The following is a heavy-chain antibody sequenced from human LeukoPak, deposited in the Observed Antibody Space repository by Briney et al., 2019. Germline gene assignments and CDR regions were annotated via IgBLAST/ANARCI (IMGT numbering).Heavy chain of an antibody. CDR3: ARWYCSSTSCYYDY. D-gene: IGHD2-2*01. CDR1: GITVSTNF. CDR2: IYADGTT. V-gene: IGHV3-53*01. J-gene: IGHJ4*02. Sequence: GGSLRLSCAVSGITVSTNFMSWVRQAPGKGLEWVSMIYADGTTHYTDSVKGRFTISRDNSKSTLNLQMVSLRAEDTAVYYCARWYCSSTSCYYDYWGQGTLVTVSS.